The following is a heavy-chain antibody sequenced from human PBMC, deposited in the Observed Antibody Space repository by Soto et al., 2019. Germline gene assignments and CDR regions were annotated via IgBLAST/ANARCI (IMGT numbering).Heavy chain of an antibody. D-gene: IGHD1-26*01. V-gene: IGHV3-30*09. J-gene: IGHJ4*02. CDR2: ITYDGANG. CDR1: GFIFRSYA. CDR3: ARAFSGSYPNFDY. Sequence: GGSLRLSCLASGFIFRSYAMHWVRQSPGKGLEWVAVITYDGANGYYADSVRGRFAISRDNSKSTLFLQMNSLRPEDTAVYYCARAFSGSYPNFDYWGQGTLVTVSS.